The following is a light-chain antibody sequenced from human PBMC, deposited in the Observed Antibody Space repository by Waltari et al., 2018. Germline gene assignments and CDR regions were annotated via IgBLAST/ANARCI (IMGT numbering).Light chain of an antibody. V-gene: IGKV4-1*01. J-gene: IGKJ2*01. CDR2: WAS. CDR3: QQYGSTSAYT. Sequence: IVMTQSPDSLAVSLGGRATITCKSSESLLHSDNKNNFLAWFQQRPGQPPRLLIYWASSRESGVPERFTGGGSGTEFSLTIDNVQTEDAAIYHCQQYGSTSAYTFGQGTRLEI. CDR1: ESLLHSDNKNNF.